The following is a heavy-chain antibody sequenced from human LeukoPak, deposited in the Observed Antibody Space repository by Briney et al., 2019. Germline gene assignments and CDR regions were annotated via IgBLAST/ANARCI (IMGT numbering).Heavy chain of an antibody. V-gene: IGHV4-59*08. D-gene: IGHD2-2*02. CDR3: ARYTASGGAVLL. CDR2: IYYSGST. Sequence: SETLSLTCTVSGGSISSYYWSWIRQPPGKGLEWIGYIYYSGSTNYNPSLKSRVTISVDTSKNQFSPKLSSVTAADTAVYYCARYTASGGAVLLWGQGTLVTVSS. CDR1: GGSISSYY. J-gene: IGHJ4*02.